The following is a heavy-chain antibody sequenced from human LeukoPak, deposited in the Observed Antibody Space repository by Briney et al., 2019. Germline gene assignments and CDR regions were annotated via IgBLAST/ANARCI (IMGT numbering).Heavy chain of an antibody. CDR1: GYTFTSYD. V-gene: IGHV1-8*01. CDR3: ARVMEADWLFQYNWFDP. D-gene: IGHD3-9*01. CDR2: MNPNSGNT. J-gene: IGHJ5*02. Sequence: ASVKVSCKASGYTFTSYDINWVRQATGQGLEWMGWMNPNSGNTGYAQKFQGRVTMTRNTSISTAYMELSSLRSEDTAVYYCARVMEADWLFQYNWFDPWGQGTLVTVSS.